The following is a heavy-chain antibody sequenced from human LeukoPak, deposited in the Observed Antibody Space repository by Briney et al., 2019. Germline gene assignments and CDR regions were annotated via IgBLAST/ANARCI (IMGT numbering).Heavy chain of an antibody. D-gene: IGHD2-2*01. V-gene: IGHV3-7*03. CDR1: GFTFSSYW. CDR3: ARDLTVVVPAATTQYYYYGMDV. Sequence: GGSLRLSCAASGFTFSSYWMSWVRQAPGKGLEGVANIKQDGREKYYVDSVKGRFTISRDNAKNSLYLQMNSLRAEDTAVYYCARDLTVVVPAATTQYYYYGMDVWGQGTTVTVSS. CDR2: IKQDGREK. J-gene: IGHJ6*02.